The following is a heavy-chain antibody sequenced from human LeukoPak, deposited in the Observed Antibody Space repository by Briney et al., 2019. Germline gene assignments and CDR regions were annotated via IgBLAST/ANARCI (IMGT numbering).Heavy chain of an antibody. J-gene: IGHJ4*02. CDR2: IYTSGST. CDR3: ASLGEWFGESSN. V-gene: IGHV4-61*02. CDR1: GGSISSGSYY. Sequence: SQTLSLTCTVSGGSISSGSYYWSWIRQPAGKELEWIGRIYTSGSTNYNPSLKSRVSISVDTSKNQFSLKLSSVTAADTAVYYCASLGEWFGESSNWGQGTLVTVSS. D-gene: IGHD3-10*01.